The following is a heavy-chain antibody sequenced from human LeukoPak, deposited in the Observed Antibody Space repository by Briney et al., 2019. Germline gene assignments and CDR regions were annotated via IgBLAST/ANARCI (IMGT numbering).Heavy chain of an antibody. CDR1: GASLRGSY. Sequence: MSSETLSLTCAVQGASLRGSYWSWSRQPPGKGLQWIGQIDHSGSTHSIPSLKSRVTISLDTSQSQVSLKVNSVTAADTAVYFCARGGNGWYFDLWGRGTLVTVSS. V-gene: IGHV4-34*01. D-gene: IGHD1-14*01. J-gene: IGHJ2*01. CDR3: ARGGNGWYFDL. CDR2: IDHSGST.